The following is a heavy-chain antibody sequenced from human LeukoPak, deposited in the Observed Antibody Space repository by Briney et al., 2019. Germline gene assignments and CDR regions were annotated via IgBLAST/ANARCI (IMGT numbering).Heavy chain of an antibody. D-gene: IGHD7-27*01. J-gene: IGHJ4*02. CDR3: AIDPNWGTHS. Sequence: GPLRLSCAASGFTFSTYTMYWVRHPPGKRLEWVSIIGNNGGGIHYADSVRGRFTISRDNSKNALYLQMNSLRVEDTAVYYCAIDPNWGTHSWGQGVLVTVSS. CDR1: GFTFSTYT. V-gene: IGHV3-23*01. CDR2: IGNNGGGI.